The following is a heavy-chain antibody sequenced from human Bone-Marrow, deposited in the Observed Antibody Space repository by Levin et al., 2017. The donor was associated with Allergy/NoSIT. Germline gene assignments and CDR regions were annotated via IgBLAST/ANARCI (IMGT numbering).Heavy chain of an antibody. D-gene: IGHD2-8*02. Sequence: SETLSLTCTVSGGSLRSTTDYWTWIRQPPGTGLEWIGSIYYRGSTPSDPYYSGSAYYNPSLKSRVTISVDTSERQFSLKLTSVTAADTAFYYWARDRVGRATGSGGPPDYWGQGALVTVSS. CDR3: ARDRVGRATGSGGPPDY. CDR2: IYYRGSTPSDPYYSGSA. J-gene: IGHJ4*02. CDR1: GGSLRSTTDY. V-gene: IGHV4-39*07.